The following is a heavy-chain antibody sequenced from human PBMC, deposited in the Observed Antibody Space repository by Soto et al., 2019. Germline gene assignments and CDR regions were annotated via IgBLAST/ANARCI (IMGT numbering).Heavy chain of an antibody. J-gene: IGHJ4*02. CDR1: GFTFSDHQ. D-gene: IGHD3-9*01. CDR3: ARAGSPFHSDSTGYWGFDY. Sequence: PLGSLRLSCAASGFTFSDHQMNWVRQAPGRGLEWVSVIYSSGTTYYGDSVKGRFTISRDNSKNTLYLQMNSLRTEDTALYYCARAGSPFHSDSTGYWGFDYWGQGTLVTVSS. V-gene: IGHV3-53*01. CDR2: IYSSGTT.